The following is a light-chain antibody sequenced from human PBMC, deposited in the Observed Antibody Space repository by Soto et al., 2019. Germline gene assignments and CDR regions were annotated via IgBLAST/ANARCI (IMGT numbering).Light chain of an antibody. CDR3: QNYDTPPYT. CDR1: QSVASNS. Sequence: ETVLTQSPGTLSLSPGETATLSCRASQSVASNSLDWYQQKPGQAPRLLVYGASGSATDIPDRFSGGGSGTDLTLTINRLEPEDFAVYYWQNYDTPPYTFGQGTKLEIK. CDR2: GAS. V-gene: IGKV3-20*01. J-gene: IGKJ2*01.